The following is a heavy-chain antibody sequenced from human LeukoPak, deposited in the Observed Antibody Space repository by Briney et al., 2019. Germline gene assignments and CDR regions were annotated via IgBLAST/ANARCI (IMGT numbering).Heavy chain of an antibody. Sequence: SETLSLTCAVYGGSFSGYYWGWIRQPPGKGLEWIGEINHSGSTNYNPSLKSRVTISVDTSKNQFSLKLSSVTAADTAVYYCARGWDLGYCTNGVCFTPFDYWGQGTLVTVSS. D-gene: IGHD2-8*01. CDR3: ARGWDLGYCTNGVCFTPFDY. J-gene: IGHJ4*02. V-gene: IGHV4-34*01. CDR1: GGSFSGYY. CDR2: INHSGST.